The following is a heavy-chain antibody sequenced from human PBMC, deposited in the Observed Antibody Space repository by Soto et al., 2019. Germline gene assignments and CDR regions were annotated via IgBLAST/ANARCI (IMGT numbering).Heavy chain of an antibody. V-gene: IGHV3-13*01. D-gene: IGHD6-13*01. CDR2: IGTAGDT. Sequence: GSLRHSCSPSRFTFSSYAMHRVRQATRKSRDWVSAIGTAGDTYYPGSVKGRFTISRENAKNSLYLQMNSLRAEDTAVYYCARVVAAAGPGYYYYYYGMDVWGQGTTVTVSS. J-gene: IGHJ6*02. CDR1: RFTFSSYA. CDR3: ARVVAAAGPGYYYYYYGMDV.